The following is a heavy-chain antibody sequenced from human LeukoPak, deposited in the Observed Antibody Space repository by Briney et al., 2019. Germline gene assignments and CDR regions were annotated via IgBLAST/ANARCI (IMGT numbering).Heavy chain of an antibody. V-gene: IGHV3-23*01. CDR2: ISGSGGST. D-gene: IGHD1-26*01. Sequence: AGGSLRLSCAASGFTFSSYGMSWVRQAPGKGLEWVSAISGSGGSTYYADSVKGRFTISRDNSKNTLYLQMNSLRAEDTAVYYCAKDQGGIVGATGLFDYWGQGTLVTVSS. J-gene: IGHJ4*02. CDR3: AKDQGGIVGATGLFDY. CDR1: GFTFSSYG.